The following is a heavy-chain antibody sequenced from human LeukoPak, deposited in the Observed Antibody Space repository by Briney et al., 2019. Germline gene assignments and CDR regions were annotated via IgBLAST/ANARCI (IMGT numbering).Heavy chain of an antibody. Sequence: GGSLRLSCAAPGFTFSSYSMNWVRQAPGKGLEWVSYISSSSSSKKYADSVKGRFTISRDNAKNSLYLQMNSLRAGDTAVYYCARGGASCGGDCLDYWGQGTLVTVSS. D-gene: IGHD2-21*02. CDR3: ARGGASCGGDCLDY. J-gene: IGHJ4*02. CDR2: ISSSSSSK. CDR1: GFTFSSYS. V-gene: IGHV3-48*01.